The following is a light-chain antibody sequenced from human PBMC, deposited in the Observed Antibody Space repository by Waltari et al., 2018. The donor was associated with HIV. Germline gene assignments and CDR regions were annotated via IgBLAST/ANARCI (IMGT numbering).Light chain of an antibody. CDR1: SSDVGGYNY. CDR2: DVN. CDR3: CSYAGNYTLV. Sequence: QSALTQPRSVSGSPGPSVTVSCTATSSDVGGYNYVSWYQQHPGKAPKLMIYDVNKRPSGVPDRFSGSKSGNTASLTISGLQAEDEADYYCCSYAGNYTLVFGGGTKLTVL. J-gene: IGLJ2*01. V-gene: IGLV2-11*01.